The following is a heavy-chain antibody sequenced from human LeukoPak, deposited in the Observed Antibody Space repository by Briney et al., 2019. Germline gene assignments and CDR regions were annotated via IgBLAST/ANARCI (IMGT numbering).Heavy chain of an antibody. V-gene: IGHV3-21*01. CDR3: ARLRCDVTSCFGKYYFDH. CDR1: GFTFSAFP. CDR2: VNGDSSYI. J-gene: IGHJ4*02. D-gene: IGHD2-2*01. Sequence: GGSLRLSCAASGFTFSAFPLEWVRQAPGKGLEWVSSVNGDSSYIYYADSVKGRFTIARDNARNSLHLQMNSLRAEDTAVYYCARLRCDVTSCFGKYYFDHWGQGTLVTVSS.